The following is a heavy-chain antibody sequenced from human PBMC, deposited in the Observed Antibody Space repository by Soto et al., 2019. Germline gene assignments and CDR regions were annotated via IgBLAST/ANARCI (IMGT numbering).Heavy chain of an antibody. Sequence: GGSLRLSCAASGFTFSSYSMNWVRQAPGKGLEWVSSISSSSSYIYYADSVKGRFTISRDNAKNSLYLQMNSLRAEDTAVYYCAREGDCSSTSCYFRDAFDIWGQGTMVTVSS. CDR1: GFTFSSYS. V-gene: IGHV3-21*01. CDR2: ISSSSSYI. CDR3: AREGDCSSTSCYFRDAFDI. J-gene: IGHJ3*02. D-gene: IGHD2-2*01.